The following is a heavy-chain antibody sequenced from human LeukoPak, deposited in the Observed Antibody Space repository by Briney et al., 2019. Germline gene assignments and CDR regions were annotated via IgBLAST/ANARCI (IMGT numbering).Heavy chain of an antibody. V-gene: IGHV4-61*01. Sequence: PSETLSLTCTVSGGSISSGSYYWSWIRQPPGKGLEWIGYIYYSGSTNYNPSLKSRITISVDTSKNQFSLKLSSVTAADTAVYYCARDFRSSSLVLFDIWGQGTMVTVSS. CDR3: ARDFRSSSLVLFDI. CDR2: IYYSGST. J-gene: IGHJ3*02. CDR1: GGSISSGSYY. D-gene: IGHD6-6*01.